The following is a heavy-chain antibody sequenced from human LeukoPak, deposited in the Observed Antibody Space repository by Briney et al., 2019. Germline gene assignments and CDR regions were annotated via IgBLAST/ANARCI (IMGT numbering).Heavy chain of an antibody. CDR3: IRGLGGGSDY. CDR1: GFSFSGSW. V-gene: IGHV3-74*03. Sequence: PGRSLRLSCAASGFSFSGSWMHWARQAPAKGLVWVSRINSDGSTTTYADSVQGRFTISRDNAKNTLYLQMNSLRAEDTAVYYCIRGLGGGSDYWGLGTLVTVTS. D-gene: IGHD4-23*01. J-gene: IGHJ4*02. CDR2: INSDGSTT.